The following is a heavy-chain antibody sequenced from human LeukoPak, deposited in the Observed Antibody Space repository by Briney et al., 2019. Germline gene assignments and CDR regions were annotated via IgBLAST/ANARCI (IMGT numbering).Heavy chain of an antibody. CDR1: GFSVNNNY. CDR2: IYGGGGT. V-gene: IGHV3-53*01. CDR3: ARELRMAAGFSQFHY. Sequence: GGSLRLSCRTSGFSVNNNYMSWVRQAPGRGLEWVSTIYGGGGTSYADSVKGRFTISRDQSTNTVFLQMTTLRAEDTATYFCARELRMAAGFSQFHYWGNGTLVAVSS. D-gene: IGHD6-13*01. J-gene: IGHJ4*01.